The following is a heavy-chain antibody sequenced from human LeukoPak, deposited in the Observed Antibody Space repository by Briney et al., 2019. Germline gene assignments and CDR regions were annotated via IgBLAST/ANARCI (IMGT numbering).Heavy chain of an antibody. Sequence: SETLSLTCTVSGGSISSYYWSWIRQPPGKGLEWIGEINHSGSTNYNPSLKSRVTISVDTSKNQFSLKLSSVTAADTAVYYCASILNGYSSGLNWFDPWGQGTLVTVSS. J-gene: IGHJ5*02. D-gene: IGHD6-19*01. CDR2: INHSGST. V-gene: IGHV4-34*01. CDR3: ASILNGYSSGLNWFDP. CDR1: GGSISSYY.